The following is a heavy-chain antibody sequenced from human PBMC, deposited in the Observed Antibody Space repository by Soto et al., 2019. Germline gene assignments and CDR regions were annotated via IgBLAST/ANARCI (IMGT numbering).Heavy chain of an antibody. V-gene: IGHV1-8*01. CDR3: ANYRTKSLVGFDI. J-gene: IGHJ3*02. CDR2: VDPHSDNR. CDR1: GYTFSSWD. Sequence: QVQLEQSGAEVQKPGASVKVSCKASGYTFSSWDINWVRQATGQVLERMGWVDPHSDNRGYAQKFQGVVTLTRDSSISTVYMELSRLSSEDAAVYYCANYRTKSLVGFDIWGQGTMVTVSS. D-gene: IGHD2-21*01.